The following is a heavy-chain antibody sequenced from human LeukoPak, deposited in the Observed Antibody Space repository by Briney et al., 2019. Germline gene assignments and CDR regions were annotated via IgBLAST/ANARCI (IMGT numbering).Heavy chain of an antibody. Sequence: GGSLRLSCSASGFTFSRYAMHWVRQAPGKGLEYVSGINNNGGSTYYADSVKARFTISRDNSKNTLFLQMISLRAEDTAVYFCVKTMITFGGVIRTDAFDMWGQGTLVTVSS. CDR1: GFTFSRYA. CDR3: VKTMITFGGVIRTDAFDM. J-gene: IGHJ3*02. D-gene: IGHD3-16*01. V-gene: IGHV3-64D*06. CDR2: INNNGGST.